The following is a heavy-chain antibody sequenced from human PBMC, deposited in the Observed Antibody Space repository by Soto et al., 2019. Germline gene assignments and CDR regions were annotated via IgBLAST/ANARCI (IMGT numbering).Heavy chain of an antibody. D-gene: IGHD6-19*01. CDR1: GYTFTGYY. CDR3: ARDSSGWYLFYWFDP. J-gene: IGHJ5*02. CDR2: INPNSGGT. V-gene: IGHV1-2*02. Sequence: ASVKVSCKASGYTFTGYYMHWVRQAPGQGLEWMGWINPNSGGTNYAQKFQGRVTMTRDTSVSTAYMELSRLRSDDTAVYYCARDSSGWYLFYWFDPWGQGTLVNVSS.